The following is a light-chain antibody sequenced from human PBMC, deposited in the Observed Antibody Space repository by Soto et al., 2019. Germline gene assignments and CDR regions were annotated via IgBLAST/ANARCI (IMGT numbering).Light chain of an antibody. J-gene: IGKJ4*01. CDR3: QQYDTLPTLT. CDR2: DAS. CDR1: QDISNY. V-gene: IGKV1-33*01. Sequence: DIQMTQSPSSLSASVGDRVTITCQASQDISNYLNWYQQKPGKAPKLLIYDASNLETGVPSRFSGSGSGTDFTFTISSLQPEDIATSYSQQYDTLPTLTFGGGTKVEIK.